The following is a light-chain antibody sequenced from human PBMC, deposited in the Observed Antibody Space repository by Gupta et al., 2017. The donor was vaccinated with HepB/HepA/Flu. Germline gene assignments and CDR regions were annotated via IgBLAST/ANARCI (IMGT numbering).Light chain of an antibody. Sequence: QSVLTQSTSVSGTPGQRVTIPCSGSSSNVGRNNVNWYQQLPGTAPKLLIYYNDERPPGVPDRISGSKSGTSASLAISGLQSEDEADYYCAAWDTSLNVVVFGGGTKLTV. CDR2: YND. V-gene: IGLV1-44*01. CDR3: AAWDTSLNVVV. J-gene: IGLJ2*01. CDR1: SSNVGRNN.